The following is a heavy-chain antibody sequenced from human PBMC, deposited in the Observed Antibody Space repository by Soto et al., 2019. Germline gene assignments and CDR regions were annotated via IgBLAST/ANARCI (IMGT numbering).Heavy chain of an antibody. J-gene: IGHJ4*02. CDR3: ARQSPGTLNYFDY. CDR1: AYSFNTYW. D-gene: IGHD1-26*01. CDR2: IYPSDSDT. V-gene: IGHV5-51*01. Sequence: VQLVQSGAEVKKPGESLRISCKGSAYSFNTYWIGWVRQMPGKGLEWMGIIYPSDSDTRYSPSFQGQVTISVDKSITTAYLQWDRLTASDTAMYYCARQSPGTLNYFDYWGQGTLVTVSS.